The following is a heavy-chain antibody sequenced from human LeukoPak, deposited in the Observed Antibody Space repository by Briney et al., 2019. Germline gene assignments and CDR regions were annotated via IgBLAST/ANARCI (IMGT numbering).Heavy chain of an antibody. D-gene: IGHD3-16*01. CDR2: ISSTGDIT. J-gene: IGHJ4*02. CDR1: AFTFSTYA. Sequence: PGGTLRLSCAASAFTFSTYAMAWVRQAPGKGLEWVSSISSTGDITYFADSVKGRFTISRDNAKNSLYLQMNSLRAEDTAVYYCARLRFDYFDYWGQGTLVTVSS. V-gene: IGHV3-48*04. CDR3: ARLRFDYFDY.